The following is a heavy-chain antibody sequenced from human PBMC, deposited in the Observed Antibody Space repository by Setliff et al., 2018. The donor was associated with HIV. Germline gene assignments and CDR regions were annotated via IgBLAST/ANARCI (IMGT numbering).Heavy chain of an antibody. V-gene: IGHV3-23*01. J-gene: IGHJ4*02. CDR3: AKSLPVAGNDY. Sequence: SLRLSCAASGFTFSSYEMNWVRQAPGKGLEWVSAISSGGEIMFYADSVKGRFTISRDNSKNTLYLQMISLRADDTAVYYCAKSLPVAGNDYWGQGTLVTVSS. CDR1: GFTFSSYE. CDR2: ISSGGEIM. D-gene: IGHD2-15*01.